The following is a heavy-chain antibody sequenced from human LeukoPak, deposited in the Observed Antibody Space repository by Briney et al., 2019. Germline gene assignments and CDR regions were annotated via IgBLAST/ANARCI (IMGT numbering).Heavy chain of an antibody. D-gene: IGHD6-13*01. V-gene: IGHV3-53*01. CDR1: GFTVSSNY. CDR2: IYSGGNT. CDR3: TRGSSTDY. Sequence: PGGSQRLSCAASGFTVSSNYMSWVRQAPGKGLEWVSVIYSGGNTHYADSVKGRFTISRDNSKNTLSLQMNSLRAEDTAVYYCTRGSSTDYWGQGTLVTVSS. J-gene: IGHJ4*02.